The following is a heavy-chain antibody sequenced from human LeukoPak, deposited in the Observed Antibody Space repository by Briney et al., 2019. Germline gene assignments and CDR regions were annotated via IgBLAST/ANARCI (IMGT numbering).Heavy chain of an antibody. V-gene: IGHV3-11*01. CDR2: ISSSGSTI. Sequence: PGGSLRLSCAASGFTFSDYYMSWIRQAPGKGLEWVSYISSSGSTIYYADSVKGRFTISRDNAKNSLYLQMNSLRAEDTAVYYCTRLGYYDSSGTQTSFDYWGQGTLVTVSS. J-gene: IGHJ4*02. CDR1: GFTFSDYY. D-gene: IGHD3-22*01. CDR3: TRLGYYDSSGTQTSFDY.